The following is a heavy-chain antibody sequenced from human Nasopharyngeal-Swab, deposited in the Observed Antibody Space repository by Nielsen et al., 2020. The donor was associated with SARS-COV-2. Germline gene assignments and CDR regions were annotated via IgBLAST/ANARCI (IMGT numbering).Heavy chain of an antibody. CDR2: ISSSSSTI. J-gene: IGHJ4*02. CDR3: ARVEISVDY. D-gene: IGHD5-24*01. Sequence: GGSLRLSCAASGFTFSSYEMNWVRQAPGKGLEWVSYISSSSSTIYYADSVKGRFTISRDNAKNSLYLQMNSLRAEDTAVYYCARVEISVDYWGQGTLVTVSS. CDR1: GFTFSSYE. V-gene: IGHV3-48*03.